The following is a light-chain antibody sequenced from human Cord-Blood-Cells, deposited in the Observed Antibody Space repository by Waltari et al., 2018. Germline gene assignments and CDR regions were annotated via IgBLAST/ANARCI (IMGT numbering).Light chain of an antibody. J-gene: IGLJ3*02. V-gene: IGLV2-14*03. CDR1: SIAVGGYNY. CDR2: DVS. CDR3: SSYTSSSTWV. Sequence: QSALTQPASVSGSPGQSIPISCTGTSIAVGGYNYVSWYQQHPGQAPKPMIYDVSNRPSGVSNRFSGSKSGNTASLTISGLQAEDEADYYCSSYTSSSTWVFGGGTKLTVL.